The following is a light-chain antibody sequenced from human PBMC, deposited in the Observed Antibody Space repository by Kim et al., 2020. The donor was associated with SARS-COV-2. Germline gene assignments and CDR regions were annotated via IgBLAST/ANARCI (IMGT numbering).Light chain of an antibody. V-gene: IGKV1-39*01. CDR1: QRSSTC. Sequence: AGGGDRVTTTCREGQRSSTCLSGYQQKPGNAPNLLIYAASRSDSGAPARVRGSGCGTDFTLTIITWHPDDFATYCCQQYNSPPRTFGQGTKVEIK. CDR2: AAS. J-gene: IGKJ1*01. CDR3: QQYNSPPRT.